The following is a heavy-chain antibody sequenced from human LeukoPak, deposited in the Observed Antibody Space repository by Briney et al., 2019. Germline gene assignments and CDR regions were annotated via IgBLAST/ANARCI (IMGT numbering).Heavy chain of an antibody. CDR2: ISSSGSSI. J-gene: IGHJ4*02. Sequence: PGGSLRLSCAASGFTFSDYYMSWIRQAPGKGLEWIAYISSSGSSIQYAESVRGRFTISRDNAKTSLYLQMNSLRAEDTSVHYCPRSPQWELPDYWGQGTLVTVSS. CDR3: PRSPQWELPDY. CDR1: GFTFSDYY. D-gene: IGHD1-26*01. V-gene: IGHV3-11*04.